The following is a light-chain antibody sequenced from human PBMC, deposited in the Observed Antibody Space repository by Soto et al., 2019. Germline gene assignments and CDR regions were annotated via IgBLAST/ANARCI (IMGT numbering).Light chain of an antibody. CDR2: EGS. CDR3: CSYAGSSSHVV. Sequence: QSVLTQPASVSGSPGQSITISFTGTSRDVGSYNLVSWYQQHPGKAPKLMIYEGSKRPSGVSNRFSGSKSGNTASLTISGLQAEDEADYYCCSYAGSSSHVVFGGGTKLTVL. J-gene: IGLJ2*01. CDR1: SRDVGSYNL. V-gene: IGLV2-23*01.